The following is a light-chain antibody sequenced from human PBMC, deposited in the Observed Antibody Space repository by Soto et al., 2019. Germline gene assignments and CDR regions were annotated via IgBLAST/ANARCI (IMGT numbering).Light chain of an antibody. J-gene: IGKJ5*01. Sequence: EIVLTQSPGTLSLSPGERATLSCRASQSVSSSYLAWYQQKPGQAPRLLIYGESSRATGIPDRFSGSGSGTDFTLTISRLEPEDFAVYYCQQYGSSLAITFGQGTRLEIK. V-gene: IGKV3-20*01. CDR2: GES. CDR1: QSVSSSY. CDR3: QQYGSSLAIT.